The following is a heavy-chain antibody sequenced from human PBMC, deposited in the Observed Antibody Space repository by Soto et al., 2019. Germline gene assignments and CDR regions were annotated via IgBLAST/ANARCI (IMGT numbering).Heavy chain of an antibody. CDR1: GGSISSGDYY. CDR3: ARDTRGPAHYYGMDV. D-gene: IGHD2-2*01. CDR2: IYYSGST. J-gene: IGHJ6*02. Sequence: QVQLQESGPGLVKPSQTLSLTCTVSGGSISSGDYYWSWIRQPPGKGLEWIGYIYYSGSTYYNPSLKSRVTISGDTSKNQFSLKLSSVTAADMAVYYCARDTRGPAHYYGMDVWGQGTTVTVSS. V-gene: IGHV4-30-4*01.